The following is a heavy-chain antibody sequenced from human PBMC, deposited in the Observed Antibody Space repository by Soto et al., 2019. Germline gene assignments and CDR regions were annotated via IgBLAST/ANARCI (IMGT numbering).Heavy chain of an antibody. CDR3: AKDLRHGGGYCYGMDV. V-gene: IGHV3-9*01. CDR1: GFTFDDYA. CDR2: ISWNSGSI. Sequence: TGGSLRLSCAASGFTFDDYAMHWVRQAPGKGLEWVSSISWNSGSIGYADSVKGRFTISRDNAKNSLYLQMNSLRAEDTALYYCAKDLRHGGGYCYGMDVWGQGTTVTVSS. J-gene: IGHJ6*02. D-gene: IGHD3-16*01.